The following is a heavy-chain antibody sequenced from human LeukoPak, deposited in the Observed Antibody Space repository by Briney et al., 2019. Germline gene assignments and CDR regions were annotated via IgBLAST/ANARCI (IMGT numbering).Heavy chain of an antibody. V-gene: IGHV3-23*01. CDR1: GFTFSSYA. CDR3: AKAGRGGAITMVRGVKGDYYYMDV. Sequence: GGSLRLSCAASGFTFSSYAMSWVRQAPGKGLEWVSGISGSDGSTNYADSVKGRFTIPRENSKNTLYLQMNSLRAEDTAVYYCAKAGRGGAITMVRGVKGDYYYMDVWGKGTTVTISS. D-gene: IGHD3-10*01. J-gene: IGHJ6*03. CDR2: ISGSDGST.